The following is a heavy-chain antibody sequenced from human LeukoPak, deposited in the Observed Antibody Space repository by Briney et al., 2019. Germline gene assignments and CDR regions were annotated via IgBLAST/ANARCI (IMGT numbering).Heavy chain of an antibody. V-gene: IGHV3-30*02. CDR1: GFTLSSYG. Sequence: PGXSLLLSCAASGFTLSSYGMHWVRQAPGKGLEWVAFIRYDGSNKYYADAVKGRFTISRDNSKNTLYLQMNSLRAEDTAVYYCAGDLGDYGDYWGQGTLVTVSS. D-gene: IGHD4-17*01. CDR2: IRYDGSNK. J-gene: IGHJ4*02. CDR3: AGDLGDYGDY.